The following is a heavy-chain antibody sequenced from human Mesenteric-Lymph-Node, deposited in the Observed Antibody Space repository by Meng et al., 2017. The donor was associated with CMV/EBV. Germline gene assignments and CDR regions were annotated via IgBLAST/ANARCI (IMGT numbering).Heavy chain of an antibody. J-gene: IGHJ4*02. Sequence: SVKVSCKASGGTFKTYTFTWVRQAPGQGLEWVGRIIPSAGITNYAQKFQARLTLTADKSTTTAYMELNGLTSEDTAMYYCAKGIRRDFPVGDLTYWGQGTLVTVSS. CDR1: GGTFKTYT. D-gene: IGHD3-16*01. V-gene: IGHV1-69*10. CDR2: IIPSAGIT. CDR3: AKGIRRDFPVGDLTY.